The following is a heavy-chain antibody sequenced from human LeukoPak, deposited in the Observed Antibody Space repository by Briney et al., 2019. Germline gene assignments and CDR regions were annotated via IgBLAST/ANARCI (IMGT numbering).Heavy chain of an antibody. CDR2: INHSGST. CDR1: GGSFSGYY. Sequence: PSETLSLTCAVYGGSFSGYYWSWIRQPPGKGLEWIGEINHSGSTDYNPSLKSRVTMSVDTSKNQFSLKLSSVTAADTAVYYCARVTDWLNWFDPWGQGTLVTVSS. CDR3: ARVTDWLNWFDP. D-gene: IGHD3-9*01. V-gene: IGHV4-34*01. J-gene: IGHJ5*02.